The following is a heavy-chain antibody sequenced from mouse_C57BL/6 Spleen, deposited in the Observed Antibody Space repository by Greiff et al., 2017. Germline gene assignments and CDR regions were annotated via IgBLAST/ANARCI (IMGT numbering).Heavy chain of an antibody. V-gene: IGHV1-54*01. CDR1: GYAFTNYL. Sequence: VQLQQSGAELVRPGTSVKVSCKASGYAFTNYLIEWVKQRPGQGLEWIGVINPGSGGTNYNEKFKGKATLTADKSSSTAYMQLSSLTSEDSAVYFCARGYDYAMDYWGQGTSVTVSS. J-gene: IGHJ4*01. CDR3: ARGYDYAMDY. D-gene: IGHD2-2*01. CDR2: INPGSGGT.